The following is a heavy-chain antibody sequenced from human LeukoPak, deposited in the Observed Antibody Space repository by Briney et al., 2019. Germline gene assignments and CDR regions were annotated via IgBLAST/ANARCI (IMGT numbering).Heavy chain of an antibody. CDR3: ARGYEDDADPNWFDP. J-gene: IGHJ5*02. D-gene: IGHD1-1*01. Sequence: SETLSLTCAVYGGSFSGYSWSWIRQPPGKGLEWIGEINHSGSTNYSPSLKSRVIISVDTSKNQFSLRLSSVTAADTAVYYCARGYEDDADPNWFDPWGQGTLVTVSS. CDR2: INHSGST. CDR1: GGSFSGYS. V-gene: IGHV4-34*01.